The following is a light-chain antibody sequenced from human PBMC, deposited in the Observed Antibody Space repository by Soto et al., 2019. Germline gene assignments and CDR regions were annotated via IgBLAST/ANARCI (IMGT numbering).Light chain of an antibody. J-gene: IGKJ1*01. CDR1: QSVSSN. V-gene: IGKV3-15*01. Sequence: EIVMTQSPATLSVSPGERATLSCRASQSVSSNFAWYQQKPGQAPRLLIYDASTRATGIPARFSGSGSGTEFTLTISSLQSEDFAVYYCQQYHYWWTFGQGTKV. CDR2: DAS. CDR3: QQYHYWWT.